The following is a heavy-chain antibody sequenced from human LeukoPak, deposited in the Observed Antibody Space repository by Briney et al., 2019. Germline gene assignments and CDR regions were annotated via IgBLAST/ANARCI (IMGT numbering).Heavy chain of an antibody. CDR3: AREPTTVSPPG. D-gene: IGHD4-11*01. J-gene: IGHJ4*02. CDR2: ILSGGST. Sequence: PGGSLRLSCAASGFSVSSNFMTWVRQAPGKGLEWVSVILSGGSTYYADSVKGRFTISRDNSKNTLYLQMNSLRAEDTAVYYCAREPTTVSPPGWGQGTLVAVSS. CDR1: GFSVSSNF. V-gene: IGHV3-53*01.